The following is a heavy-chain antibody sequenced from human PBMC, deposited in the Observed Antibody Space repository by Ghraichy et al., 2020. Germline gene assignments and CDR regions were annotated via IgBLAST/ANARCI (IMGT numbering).Heavy chain of an antibody. CDR2: IYYSGST. CDR1: GGSVSSGSYY. Sequence: GSLRLSCTVSGGSVSSGSYYWSWIRQPPGKGLEWIGYIYYSGSTNYNPSLKSRVTISVDTSKNQFSLKLSSVTAADTAVYYCARVASVYYDSSGYFYFDYWGQGTLVTVSS. CDR3: ARVASVYYDSSGYFYFDY. D-gene: IGHD3-22*01. J-gene: IGHJ4*02. V-gene: IGHV4-61*01.